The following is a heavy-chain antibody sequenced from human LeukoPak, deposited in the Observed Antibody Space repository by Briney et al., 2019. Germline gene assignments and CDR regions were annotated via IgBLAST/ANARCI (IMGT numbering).Heavy chain of an antibody. D-gene: IGHD5-12*01. V-gene: IGHV4-61*01. CDR3: ARGPTIYFMYV. CDR2: IYYSGST. J-gene: IGHJ6*03. CDR1: GGSISSGSYY. Sequence: PSETLSLTCTVSGGSISSGSYYWSWIRQPPGKGLEWIGYIYYSGSTNYNPSLKSRVTISVDTSKNQFSLKLSSVTAADTAVYYCARGPTIYFMYVWGKGTTVTVSS.